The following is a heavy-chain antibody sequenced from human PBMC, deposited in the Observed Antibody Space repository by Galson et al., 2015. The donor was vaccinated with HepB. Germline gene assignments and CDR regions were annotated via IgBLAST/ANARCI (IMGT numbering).Heavy chain of an antibody. J-gene: IGHJ4*02. D-gene: IGHD3-3*01. Sequence: SCKASGYTFTSYYMHWVRQAPGQGLEWMGIINPSGGSTSYAQKFQGRATMTRDTSTSTVYMELSSLRSEDTAVYYCARDHRFRDFWSGYYGDYWGQGTLVTVSS. CDR3: ARDHRFRDFWSGYYGDY. V-gene: IGHV1-46*01. CDR1: GYTFTSYY. CDR2: INPSGGST.